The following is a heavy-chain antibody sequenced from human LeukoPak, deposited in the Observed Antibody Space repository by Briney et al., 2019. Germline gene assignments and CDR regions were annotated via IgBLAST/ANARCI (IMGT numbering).Heavy chain of an antibody. V-gene: IGHV3-23*01. CDR2: ISDSGGST. J-gene: IGHJ4*02. D-gene: IGHD1-14*01. Sequence: GGSLRLPCAPCGFTFSSYAMSWVRQAPGKGLEWVSSISDSGGSTYYADSVKGRFTIPRDKSNNTLFLQMNSLRAEDTAVYYCAKRNVDYWGQGTLVTVSS. CDR1: GFTFSSYA. CDR3: AKRNVDY.